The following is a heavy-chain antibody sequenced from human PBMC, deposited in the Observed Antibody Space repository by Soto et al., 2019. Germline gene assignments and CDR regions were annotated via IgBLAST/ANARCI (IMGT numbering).Heavy chain of an antibody. Sequence: QVQLVQSGAEVRKPGASVRVSCKASGYTFTGYYMHWVRQAPGQGLEWMGWINPNTGVTNCAQRFQGRVTMTRDTSISTAYMELSRLTSDDTAVYFCAKDTKYSSSFIDSWGQGTLVTVSS. V-gene: IGHV1-2*02. CDR3: AKDTKYSSSFIDS. CDR1: GYTFTGYY. J-gene: IGHJ4*02. CDR2: INPNTGVT. D-gene: IGHD6-6*01.